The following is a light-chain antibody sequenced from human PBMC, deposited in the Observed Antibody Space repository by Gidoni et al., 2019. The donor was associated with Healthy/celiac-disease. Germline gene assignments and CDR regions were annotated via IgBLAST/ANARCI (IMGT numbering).Light chain of an antibody. Sequence: DIQMTQSPSSLSASVGDRVTITCRASQSISSYFNWYQQQPGKAPKLLIYAASSLQSGVPSRFSGSGSGTYFTLTISSLQPEDFATYYCQQSYSTPRTFGQGTKLEIK. V-gene: IGKV1-39*01. J-gene: IGKJ2*01. CDR1: QSISSY. CDR2: AAS. CDR3: QQSYSTPRT.